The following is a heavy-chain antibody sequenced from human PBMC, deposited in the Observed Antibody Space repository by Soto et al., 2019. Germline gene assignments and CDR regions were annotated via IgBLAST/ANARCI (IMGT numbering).Heavy chain of an antibody. J-gene: IGHJ4*03. V-gene: IGHV1-46*03. CDR2: INPTGGRA. D-gene: IGHD3-10*01. CDR1: GYTFTNYY. CDR3: SRLTTMVREINDDPFDF. Sequence: GASVKVSCKASGYTFTNYYIHWGRQAPGQGLEWMGAINPTGGRASYAPKFQGRVTLTRDTSTSTAYMELSSLRSDDTAVYFCSRLTTMVREINDDPFDFWGQGTLVTVSS.